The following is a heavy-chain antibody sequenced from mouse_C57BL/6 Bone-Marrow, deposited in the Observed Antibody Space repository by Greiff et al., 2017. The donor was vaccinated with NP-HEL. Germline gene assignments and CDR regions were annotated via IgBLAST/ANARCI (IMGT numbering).Heavy chain of an antibody. V-gene: IGHV5-4*01. CDR2: ISDGGSYT. D-gene: IGHD2-2*01. CDR3: ASVYYGYDAPFAY. CDR1: GFTFSSSA. J-gene: IGHJ3*01. Sequence: EVQGVESGGGLVKPGGSLKLSCAASGFTFSSSAMSWVRQTPEKRLEWVATISDGGSYTYYPDNVKGRFTISRDNAKNNLYLQMSHLKSEDTAMYYCASVYYGYDAPFAYWGQGTLVTVSA.